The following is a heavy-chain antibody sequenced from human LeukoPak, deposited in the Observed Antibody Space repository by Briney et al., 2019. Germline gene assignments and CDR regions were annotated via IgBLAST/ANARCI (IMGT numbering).Heavy chain of an antibody. V-gene: IGHV3-23*01. CDR3: ARVLYSSSWYPNWFDP. Sequence: GGSLRLSCAASGFTFSSYAMSWVRQAPGKGLEWVSAISGSGGSTYYADSVKGRFTISRDNAKNSLYLQMNSLRAEDTALYHCARVLYSSSWYPNWFDPWGQGTLVTVSS. J-gene: IGHJ5*02. CDR2: ISGSGGST. CDR1: GFTFSSYA. D-gene: IGHD6-13*01.